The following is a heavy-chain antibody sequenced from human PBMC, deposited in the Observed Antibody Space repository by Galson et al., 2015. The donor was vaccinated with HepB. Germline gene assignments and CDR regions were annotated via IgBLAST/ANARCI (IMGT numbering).Heavy chain of an antibody. CDR2: IDPSDSYT. D-gene: IGHD3-10*01. J-gene: IGHJ4*02. V-gene: IGHV5-10-1*01. Sequence: QSGAEVKKPGESLRISCKASGYTFTTFWISWVRQMPGKGLEWMARIDPSDSYTDSRTSFRGHVTIPADKSITTAYLQWSCLKASDNAMYYCASRHPYFGSGTWYNVSDFWGQGTLVTVSS. CDR1: GYTFTTFW. CDR3: ASRHPYFGSGTWYNVSDF.